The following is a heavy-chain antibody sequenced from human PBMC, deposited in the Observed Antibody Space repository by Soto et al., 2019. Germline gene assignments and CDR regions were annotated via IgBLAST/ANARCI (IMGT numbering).Heavy chain of an antibody. CDR1: GGSISSSSYY. D-gene: IGHD3-9*01. CDR3: AREDKYYDILTGYYTPRARFDY. Sequence: SDTLSLTWTVSGGSISSSSYYWGWIRQPPGKGLEWIGSIYYSGSTYYNPSLKSRVTISVDTSKNQFSLKLSSVTAADTAVYYCAREDKYYDILTGYYTPRARFDYWGQGTLVTVSS. J-gene: IGHJ4*02. V-gene: IGHV4-39*02. CDR2: IYYSGST.